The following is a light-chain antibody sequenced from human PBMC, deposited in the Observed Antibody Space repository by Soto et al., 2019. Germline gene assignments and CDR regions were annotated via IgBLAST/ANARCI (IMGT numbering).Light chain of an antibody. Sequence: DIQMTQSPSTLSASVGDRVTITCRASQSISSWLAWYQQKPGKAPKLLIYDASTLQSGVPSRYSGSGSGTEFTLTISNLQPDDFATYYCQQYESYSPWTFGQGTKVEIK. J-gene: IGKJ1*01. CDR1: QSISSW. CDR2: DAS. CDR3: QQYESYSPWT. V-gene: IGKV1-5*01.